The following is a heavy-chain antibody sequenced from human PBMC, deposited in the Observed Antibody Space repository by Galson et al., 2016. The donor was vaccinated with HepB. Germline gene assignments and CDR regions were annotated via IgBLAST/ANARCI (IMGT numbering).Heavy chain of an antibody. D-gene: IGHD4-17*01. Sequence: LSLTCSVSGVSISSDDYYWNWIRQSPGKGLEWIGYISDSETSYFNPSLKSRITMSVDTSKNHVSLNLTSVTAADTAVYYCASSPAPRGDYFYFDYWGQGTLVTVSS. J-gene: IGHJ4*02. CDR1: GVSISSDDYY. CDR3: ASSPAPRGDYFYFDY. CDR2: ISDSETS. V-gene: IGHV4-30-4*01.